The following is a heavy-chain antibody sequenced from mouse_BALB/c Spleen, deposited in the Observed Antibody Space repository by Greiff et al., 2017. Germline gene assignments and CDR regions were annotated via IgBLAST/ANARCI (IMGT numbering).Heavy chain of an antibody. CDR2: ISYSGST. V-gene: IGHV3-2*02. CDR1: GYSITSDYA. Sequence: EVQLQQSGPGLVKPSQSLSLTCTVTGYSITSDYAWNWIRQFPGNKLEWMGYISYSGSTSYNPSLKSRISITRDTSKNQFFLQLNSVTTEDTATYYCARRGHYDYDVGFAYWGQGTLVTVSA. CDR3: ARRGHYDYDVGFAY. J-gene: IGHJ3*01. D-gene: IGHD2-4*01.